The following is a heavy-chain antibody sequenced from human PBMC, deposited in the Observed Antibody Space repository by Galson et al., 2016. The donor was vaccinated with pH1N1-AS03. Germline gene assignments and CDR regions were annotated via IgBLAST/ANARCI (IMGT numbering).Heavy chain of an antibody. J-gene: IGHJ6*02. CDR3: ARVEGTMAREGGCGFMDV. D-gene: IGHD3-10*01. V-gene: IGHV4-39*07. CDR1: GDSITSSYSY. Sequence: QVQLQESGPRLVKPSETLSLTCTVSGDSITSSYSYWGWIRQPPGKGLEWLGSSYYSGGTSYLSSLPSRVTISRDISKNQFSLKLISVTAADTAVYYCARVEGTMAREGGCGFMDVWGQGTTVIVSS. CDR2: SYYSGGT.